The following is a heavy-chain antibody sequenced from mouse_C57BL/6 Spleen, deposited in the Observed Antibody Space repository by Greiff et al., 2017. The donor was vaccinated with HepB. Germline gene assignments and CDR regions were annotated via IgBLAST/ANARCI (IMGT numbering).Heavy chain of an antibody. CDR3: ARPYYYGSRGDWYFDV. D-gene: IGHD1-1*01. CDR1: GFTFSSYT. Sequence: EVKLVESGGGLVKPGGSLKLSCAASGFTFSSYTMSWVRQTPEKRLEWVATISGGGGNTYYPDSVKGRFTISRDNAKNTLYLQMSSLRSEDTALYYCARPYYYGSRGDWYFDVWGTGTTVTVSS. CDR2: ISGGGGNT. V-gene: IGHV5-9*01. J-gene: IGHJ1*03.